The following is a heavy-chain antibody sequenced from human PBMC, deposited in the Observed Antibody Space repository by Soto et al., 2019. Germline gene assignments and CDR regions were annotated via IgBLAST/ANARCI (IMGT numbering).Heavy chain of an antibody. CDR3: AKGRGSPGLLGFGKIDY. D-gene: IGHD2-15*01. CDR2: ISYDGSNK. CDR1: GFTFSSYG. J-gene: IGHJ4*02. V-gene: IGHV3-30*18. Sequence: QVQLVESGGGVVQPGRSLRLSCAASGFTFSSYGMHWVRQAPGKGLEWVAVISYDGSNKYYADSVKGRFTISRDNSKNTLYLQMNSLRAEDTAVYYCAKGRGSPGLLGFGKIDYWGQGTRVTVSS.